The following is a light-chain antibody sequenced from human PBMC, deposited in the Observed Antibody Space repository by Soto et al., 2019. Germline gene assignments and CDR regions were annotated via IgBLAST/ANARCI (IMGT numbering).Light chain of an antibody. V-gene: IGKV3-20*01. Sequence: EIVLTQSPGTLSLSPGERATLSCRASQSVSSSYLAWYQQKPGQAPRLLIHGASSRATGIPDRFSGSGSGTDFTLTITRLEPEDFAVYYCQQYGSSPYTFGLGTKLDIK. J-gene: IGKJ2*01. CDR2: GAS. CDR3: QQYGSSPYT. CDR1: QSVSSSY.